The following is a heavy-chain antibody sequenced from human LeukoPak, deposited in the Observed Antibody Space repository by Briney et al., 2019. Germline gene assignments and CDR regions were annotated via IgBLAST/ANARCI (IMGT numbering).Heavy chain of an antibody. CDR2: IIPIFGTA. D-gene: IGHD6-13*01. J-gene: IGHJ4*02. Sequence: SVKVSCKASGGTFSSYAISWVRQAPGQGLEWMGGIIPIFGTANYAQKFQGRVTITADKSTSTAYMELSSLRSEDTAVYYCARSGIIAAAGPYYFDYWGQGTLVTVSS. V-gene: IGHV1-69*06. CDR1: GGTFSSYA. CDR3: ARSGIIAAAGPYYFDY.